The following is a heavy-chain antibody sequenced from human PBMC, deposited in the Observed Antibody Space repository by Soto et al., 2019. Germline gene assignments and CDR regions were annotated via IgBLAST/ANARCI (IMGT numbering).Heavy chain of an antibody. D-gene: IGHD4-17*01. CDR1: VVSISSGGYY. CDR3: ARRPDFRDHGWFDP. J-gene: IGHJ5*02. CDR2: IYYSGET. V-gene: IGHV4-39*01. Sequence: PSETLSLTCTFSVVSISSGGYYWSWIRQHPGKGLEWIGNIYYSGETHYSPSLKSRVAISVDTSKSQFSLTLDSVTAADTAVYYCARRPDFRDHGWFDPWGQGILVTVSS.